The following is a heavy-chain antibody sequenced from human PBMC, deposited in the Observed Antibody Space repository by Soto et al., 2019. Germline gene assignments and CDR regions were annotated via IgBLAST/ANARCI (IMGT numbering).Heavy chain of an antibody. CDR1: GFTFSGSA. Sequence: PGGSLRLSCAASGFTFSGSAMHWVRQASGKGLEWVGRIRSKANSYATAYAASVKGRFTISRDDSKNTAYLQMNSLKTEDTAVYYCTRLPSPGYYYYYGMDVWGQGTTVTVSS. V-gene: IGHV3-73*01. CDR3: TRLPSPGYYYYYGMDV. J-gene: IGHJ6*02. CDR2: IRSKANSYAT.